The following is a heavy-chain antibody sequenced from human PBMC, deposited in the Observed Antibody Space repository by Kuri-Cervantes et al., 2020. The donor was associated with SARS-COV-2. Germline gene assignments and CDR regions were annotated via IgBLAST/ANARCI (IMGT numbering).Heavy chain of an antibody. CDR2: ISYDGSNK. CDR3: ARELIDAFDI. V-gene: IGHV3-30*03. J-gene: IGHJ3*02. Sequence: LSLTCAASGFTFSSYGMHWVRQAPGKGLEWVAVISYDGSNKYYADSVKGRFTISRDNSKNTLYLQMNSLRAEDTAVYYCARELIDAFDIWGQGTMVTVSS. CDR1: GFTFSSYG.